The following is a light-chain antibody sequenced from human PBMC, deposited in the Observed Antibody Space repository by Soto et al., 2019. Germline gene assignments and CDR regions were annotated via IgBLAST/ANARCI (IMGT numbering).Light chain of an antibody. Sequence: DIQMTQSPSSLSASVGDRVTITCRASQTISNFLNWYQKKPGKAPTLLIYSASSLQRGVPANFSGSGSGADFTLTISHVRPEDLATYYCQQFYDRPYTFGQGTKVDI. CDR1: QTISNF. V-gene: IGKV1-39*01. CDR2: SAS. J-gene: IGKJ2*01. CDR3: QQFYDRPYT.